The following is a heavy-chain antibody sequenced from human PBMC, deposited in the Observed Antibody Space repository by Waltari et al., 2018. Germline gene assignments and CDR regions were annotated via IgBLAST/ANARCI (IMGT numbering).Heavy chain of an antibody. CDR1: GYIFTGPF. CDR2: INPKSGET. V-gene: IGHV1-2*02. D-gene: IGHD2-21*01. Sequence: QIQLVQSGAEVKKPGASVKVSCKAHGYIFTGPFIHWVRHTPGQGLEWMGWINPKSGETNYAQKFKGRITMTRDTSINTVYLELKRLTSADTAVYFCARDWGVVAAYNAFDFWGQGTLVTVSS. CDR3: ARDWGVVAAYNAFDF. J-gene: IGHJ4*02.